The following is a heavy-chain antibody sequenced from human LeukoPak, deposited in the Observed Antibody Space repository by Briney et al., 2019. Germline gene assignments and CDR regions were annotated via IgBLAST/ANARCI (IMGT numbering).Heavy chain of an antibody. CDR2: INTGTGNP. D-gene: IGHD2-21*01. Sequence: VASVKVSCKASGYTFTGYYMHWVRQAPGQGLEFMGWINTGTGNPTYAQDFKGRFVFSLDTSVSTAYLQISILKPEDTAVYYCASMGSYSFDYWGQGTLVTVSS. CDR1: GYTFTGYY. CDR3: ASMGSYSFDY. V-gene: IGHV7-4-1*02. J-gene: IGHJ4*02.